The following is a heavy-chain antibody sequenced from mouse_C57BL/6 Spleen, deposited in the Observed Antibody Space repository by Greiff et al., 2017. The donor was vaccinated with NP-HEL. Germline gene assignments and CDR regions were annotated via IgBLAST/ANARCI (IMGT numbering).Heavy chain of an antibody. Sequence: VKLKESGPGLVAPSQSLSITCTVSGFSLTSYAISWVRQPPGKGLEWLGVLWTGGGTNYNSALKSRLSISKDNSKRQVFLKMNSLQTDDTARYYCARNREKSYAMDYWGQGTSVTVSS. CDR3: ARNREKSYAMDY. D-gene: IGHD3-3*01. CDR2: LWTGGGT. J-gene: IGHJ4*01. CDR1: GFSLTSYA. V-gene: IGHV2-9-1*01.